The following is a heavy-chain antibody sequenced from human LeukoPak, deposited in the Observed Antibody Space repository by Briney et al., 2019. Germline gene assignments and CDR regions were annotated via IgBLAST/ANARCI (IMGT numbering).Heavy chain of an antibody. Sequence: GGSLRLSCAASGFTFSSFPMSWVRQAPGKGLEWVSVISGGGVSTYYADSVKGRFTISRDNSKNTLYLQMNSLRAEDTAVYYCAKLPCGSCYGWFDPWGQGTLVTVSS. D-gene: IGHD2-15*01. CDR3: AKLPCGSCYGWFDP. CDR2: ISGGGVST. V-gene: IGHV3-23*01. CDR1: GFTFSSFP. J-gene: IGHJ5*02.